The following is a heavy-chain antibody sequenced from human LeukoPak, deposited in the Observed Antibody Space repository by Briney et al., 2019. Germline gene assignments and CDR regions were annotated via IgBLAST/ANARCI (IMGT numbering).Heavy chain of an antibody. CDR1: GGTFSGYA. D-gene: IGHD4-11*01. J-gene: IGHJ6*03. CDR3: AREDGPTVVYYYYYYYMDV. Sequence: SVRVSCKASGGTFSGYAISWVRQAPGQGLEWMGRIIPIFGTANYAQKFQGRVTITTDESTSTAYMELSSLRSEDTAVYYCAREDGPTVVYYYYYYYMDVWGKGTTVTVSS. V-gene: IGHV1-69*05. CDR2: IIPIFGTA.